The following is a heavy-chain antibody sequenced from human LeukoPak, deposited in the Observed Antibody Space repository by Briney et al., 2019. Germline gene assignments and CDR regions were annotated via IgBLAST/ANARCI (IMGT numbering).Heavy chain of an antibody. D-gene: IGHD2-21*01. Sequence: GVSLRLSCAASGFTFSNAYMNWVRQAPGKGLEWVGRIKPKTDGETTEYAAPVKGRFSISRDDSKNMLYLQMNSLKTEDTAVYYCITPLPYSAQGGQGTLVTVSS. CDR2: IKPKTDGETT. V-gene: IGHV3-15*07. J-gene: IGHJ4*02. CDR1: GFTFSNAY. CDR3: ITPLPYSAQ.